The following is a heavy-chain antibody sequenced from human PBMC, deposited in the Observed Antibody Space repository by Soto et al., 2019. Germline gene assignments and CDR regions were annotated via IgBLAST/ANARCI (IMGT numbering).Heavy chain of an antibody. J-gene: IGHJ6*02. Sequence: RLSCAASGFTFSSYSMNWVRQAPGKGLEWVSSISSSSSYIYYADSVKGRFTISRDNAKNSLYLQMNSLRAEDTAVYYCARDRTVTTRSYYYGMDVWGQGTTVTVSS. D-gene: IGHD4-17*01. V-gene: IGHV3-21*01. CDR2: ISSSSSYI. CDR1: GFTFSSYS. CDR3: ARDRTVTTRSYYYGMDV.